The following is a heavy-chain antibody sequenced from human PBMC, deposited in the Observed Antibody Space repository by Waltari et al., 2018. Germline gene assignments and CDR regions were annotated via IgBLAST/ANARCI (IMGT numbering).Heavy chain of an antibody. Sequence: QVQLQQWGAGLLKPSETLSLTCVVYGGSFSGYYWSGTRQPPGKGLEWIGEINQSGRTNHNPSLKSRVTISIDTSKNQISLKLRSVTAADTAVYYCARANTIFGVVRTWYYMDVWGKGTTVTVSS. CDR3: ARANTIFGVVRTWYYMDV. J-gene: IGHJ6*03. CDR1: GGSFSGYY. CDR2: INQSGRT. V-gene: IGHV4-34*01. D-gene: IGHD3-3*01.